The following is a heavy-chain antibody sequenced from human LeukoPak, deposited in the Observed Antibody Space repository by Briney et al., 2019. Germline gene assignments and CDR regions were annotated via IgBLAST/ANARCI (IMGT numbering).Heavy chain of an antibody. CDR2: ISSSSGYI. D-gene: IGHD3-10*01. CDR3: ARATMVRGVDY. V-gene: IGHV3-21*01. J-gene: IGHJ4*02. CDR1: GFTFSSYS. Sequence: GGSLRLSCAASGFTFSSYSMNWVRQAPGKGLEWVSSISSSSGYIYYADSVKGRFTISRDNAKNSLYLQMNSLRAEDTAVYYCARATMVRGVDYWGQGTLVTVSS.